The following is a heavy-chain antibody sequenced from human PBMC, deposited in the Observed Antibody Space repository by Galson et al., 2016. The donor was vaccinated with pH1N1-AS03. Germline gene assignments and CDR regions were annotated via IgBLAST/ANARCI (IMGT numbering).Heavy chain of an antibody. Sequence: SETLSPTCAVSGGSIGDARYYWGWIRQPPGKGLEWIGNVFYTGSTYYKPSLKSRVTISVDLSKNQFSLKLTSVSASDTAIYYCARHVGGPTTAGGFDQWGQGTLLPVSS. D-gene: IGHD1-26*01. CDR2: VFYTGST. V-gene: IGHV4-39*01. CDR3: ARHVGGPTTAGGFDQ. J-gene: IGHJ4*02. CDR1: GGSIGDARYY.